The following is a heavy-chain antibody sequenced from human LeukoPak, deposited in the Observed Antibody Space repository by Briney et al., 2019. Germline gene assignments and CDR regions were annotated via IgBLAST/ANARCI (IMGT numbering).Heavy chain of an antibody. CDR3: TTDTRRVVVPK. J-gene: IGHJ4*02. D-gene: IGHD2-15*01. CDR1: GFTFSGYS. Sequence: PGGSLRLSCAASGFTFSGYSMSWVRQAPGKGLEWVGRIKRKTDGGTTDYAAPVKGRFTISRDDSKTSLYLQMNNLKTEDTAVYYCTTDTRRVVVPKWGQGTLVTVSS. CDR2: IKRKTDGGTT. V-gene: IGHV3-15*01.